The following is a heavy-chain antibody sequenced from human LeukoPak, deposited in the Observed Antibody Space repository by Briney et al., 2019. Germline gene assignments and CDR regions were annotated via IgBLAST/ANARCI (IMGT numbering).Heavy chain of an antibody. CDR2: INWNGGST. D-gene: IGHD3-10*01. J-gene: IGHJ5*02. V-gene: IGHV3-20*04. CDR3: ARDLRGSGSYYFDP. CDR1: GFTFDDYG. Sequence: GGSLRLSCAASGFTFDDYGMSRVRQAPGKGLEWVSGINWNGGSTGYADSVKGRFTISRDNAKNSLYLQMNSLRAEDTALYYCARDLRGSGSYYFDPWGQGTLVTVSS.